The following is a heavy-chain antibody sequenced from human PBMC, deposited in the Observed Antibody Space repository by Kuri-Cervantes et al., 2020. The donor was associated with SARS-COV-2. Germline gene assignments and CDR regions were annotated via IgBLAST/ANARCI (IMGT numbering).Heavy chain of an antibody. Sequence: GESLKISCAASGFTFSSYAMSWVRQAPGKGLEWVSAISGSGGSTYYADSVKGRFTISRDNSKNTLYLQMNSLRAEDTAVYYCAKADYDFWSGYYIAPVLNYWGQGTLVTVSS. CDR2: ISGSGGST. D-gene: IGHD3-3*01. V-gene: IGHV3-23*01. CDR1: GFTFSSYA. J-gene: IGHJ4*02. CDR3: AKADYDFWSGYYIAPVLNY.